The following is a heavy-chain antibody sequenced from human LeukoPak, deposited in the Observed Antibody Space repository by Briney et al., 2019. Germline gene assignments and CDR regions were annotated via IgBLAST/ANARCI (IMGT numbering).Heavy chain of an antibody. V-gene: IGHV3-30*18. Sequence: GGSLRLSCAASGFTFSSYGMHWVRQAPGKGLEWVAVISYDGSNKYYADSVKGRFTISRDNSKNTLYLQMNSLRAEDTAVYYCAKDGGPYSSGWSRGFDYWGQGTLVTVSS. CDR1: GFTFSSYG. CDR2: ISYDGSNK. CDR3: AKDGGPYSSGWSRGFDY. D-gene: IGHD6-19*01. J-gene: IGHJ4*02.